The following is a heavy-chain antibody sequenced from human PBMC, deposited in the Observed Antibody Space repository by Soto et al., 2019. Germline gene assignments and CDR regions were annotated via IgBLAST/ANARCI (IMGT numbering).Heavy chain of an antibody. D-gene: IGHD3-10*01. CDR3: AREVKAGTLRAFDI. J-gene: IGHJ3*02. CDR2: IIPIFGTA. CDR1: GGTFSSYA. V-gene: IGHV1-69*06. Sequence: GASVKVSCKASGGTFSSYAISWVRQAPGQGLEWMGGIIPIFGTANYAQKFQGRVTITADKSTSTAYMELSSLRSEDTAVYYCAREVKAGTLRAFDIWGQGTMVTVSS.